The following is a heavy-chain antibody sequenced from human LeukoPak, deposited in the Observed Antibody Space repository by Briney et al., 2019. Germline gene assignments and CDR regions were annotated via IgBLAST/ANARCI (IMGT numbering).Heavy chain of an antibody. Sequence: GRSLRLSCAASGFTFDDYAMHWVRQAPGKGLEWVSGISWNSGSIGYADSVKGRFTISRDNAKNSLYLQMNSQRAEDTALYYCAKDYDSSGYYALYFDYWGQGTLVTVSS. CDR1: GFTFDDYA. D-gene: IGHD3-22*01. V-gene: IGHV3-9*01. J-gene: IGHJ4*02. CDR3: AKDYDSSGYYALYFDY. CDR2: ISWNSGSI.